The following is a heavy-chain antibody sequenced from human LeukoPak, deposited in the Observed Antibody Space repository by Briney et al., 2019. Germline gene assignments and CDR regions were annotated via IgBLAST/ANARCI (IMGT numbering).Heavy chain of an antibody. J-gene: IGHJ4*02. CDR2: ISGSGGST. Sequence: GGSLRLSCAAYGFTFSSYAMSWVRQAPGKGMEWVSAISGSGGSTYYADSVKGRFTISRDNSKNTLYLQMNSLRAEDTAVYYCAKDREGFTRLYYFDYWGQGTLVTVSS. CDR1: GFTFSSYA. CDR3: AKDREGFTRLYYFDY. V-gene: IGHV3-23*01.